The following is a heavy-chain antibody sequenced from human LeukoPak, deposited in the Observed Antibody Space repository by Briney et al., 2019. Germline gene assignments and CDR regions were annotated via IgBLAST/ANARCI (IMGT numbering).Heavy chain of an antibody. CDR1: GYSFPAKY. J-gene: IGHJ4*02. CDR3: ARAMYGGYAPGDSRLDY. V-gene: IGHV1-69*13. CDR2: IIPIFGTA. Sequence: SVKVSCKASGYSFPAKYMHWVRQAPGQGLEWMGGIIPIFGTANYTQKFQGRVTITADESTTTAYMELSSLKSEDTAMYYCARAMYGGYAPGDSRLDYWGQGTLVTVSS. D-gene: IGHD2-15*01.